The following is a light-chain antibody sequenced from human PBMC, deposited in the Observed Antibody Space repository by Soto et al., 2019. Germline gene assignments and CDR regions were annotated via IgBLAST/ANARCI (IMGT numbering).Light chain of an antibody. CDR2: AAS. Sequence: DVKLTQSASVMSASVGDRVTITCRASQGMINYLTWFEQKPGKVPKRLIYAASTLPVGVPSRFGGSGSGTECTLTISRLQPEDFSTYYCKQSYSTPTFAQGTKV. CDR3: KQSYSTPT. J-gene: IGKJ1*01. CDR1: QGMINY. V-gene: IGKV1-17*03.